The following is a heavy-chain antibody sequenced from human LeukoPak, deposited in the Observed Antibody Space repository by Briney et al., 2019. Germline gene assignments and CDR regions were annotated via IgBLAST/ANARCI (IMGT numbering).Heavy chain of an antibody. V-gene: IGHV4-39*07. CDR2: IYSSGSA. CDR1: GGPISSNNYY. D-gene: IGHD6-6*01. J-gene: IGHJ4*01. Sequence: SDTLSLTCTVSGGPISSNNYYWAWIRQPPGKGLEWIGSIYSSGSASYNPSLKSRVSIVLDTSKNQFSLKVTSVTAADTAVYYCARDRSSYAKGHYDYWGQGTLVTVSS. CDR3: ARDRSSYAKGHYDY.